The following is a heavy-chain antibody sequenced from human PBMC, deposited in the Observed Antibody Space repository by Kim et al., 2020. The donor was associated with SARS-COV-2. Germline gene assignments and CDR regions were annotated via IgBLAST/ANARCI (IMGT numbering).Heavy chain of an antibody. J-gene: IGHJ5*02. CDR3: AREVSYYDIWSPNWFDP. D-gene: IGHD3-9*01. CDR1: GGSISSCSYY. V-gene: IGHV4-39*07. CDR2: IYYSGST. Sequence: SETLSLTCTVSGGSISSCSYYWGWIRQPPGKGLEWIGSIYYSGSTYYNPSLKSRVTISVDTSKNQFSLKLSSVTAADTAVYYCAREVSYYDIWSPNWFDP.